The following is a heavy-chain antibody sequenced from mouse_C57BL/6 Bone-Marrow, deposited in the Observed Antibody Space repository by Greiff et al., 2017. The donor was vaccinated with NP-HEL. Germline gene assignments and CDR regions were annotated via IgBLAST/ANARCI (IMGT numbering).Heavy chain of an antibody. Sequence: QVQLQQPGTELVKPGASVKLSCTASGYTFTSYWMHWVKQRPGQGLEWIGNINPSDGGINYTEKFQSKATMTVDKSSSTAYLQLSSLTSEDAAVYYCARGRAWLGYGGQGTVATVTA. CDR2: INPSDGGI. CDR1: GYTFTSYW. CDR3: ARGRAWLGY. J-gene: IGHJ3*01. V-gene: IGHV1-53*01.